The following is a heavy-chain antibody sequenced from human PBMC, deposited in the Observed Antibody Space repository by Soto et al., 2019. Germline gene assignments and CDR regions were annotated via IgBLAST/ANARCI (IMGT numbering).Heavy chain of an antibody. Sequence: GSLRISCAASVFTFSSYSMNWVRQAPGKGLEWVSSISSSSSYIYYADSVKGRFTISRDNAKNSLYLQMNSLRAEDTAVYYCAREGGGYDYGNFDYWGQGTLVTVPQ. CDR1: VFTFSSYS. V-gene: IGHV3-21*01. J-gene: IGHJ4*02. CDR2: ISSSSSYI. CDR3: AREGGGYDYGNFDY. D-gene: IGHD5-12*01.